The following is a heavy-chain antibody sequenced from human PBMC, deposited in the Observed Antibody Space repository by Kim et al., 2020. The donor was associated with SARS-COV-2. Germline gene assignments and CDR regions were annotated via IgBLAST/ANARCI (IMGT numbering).Heavy chain of an antibody. J-gene: IGHJ5*02. Sequence: RGNTNYNPALKSRVTISVDKAKNQFSLKLSSVTAADTAVYYCARDNDWFDLWGQGTLVTVSS. V-gene: IGHV4-4*02. D-gene: IGHD2-8*01. CDR2: RGNT. CDR3: ARDNDWFDL.